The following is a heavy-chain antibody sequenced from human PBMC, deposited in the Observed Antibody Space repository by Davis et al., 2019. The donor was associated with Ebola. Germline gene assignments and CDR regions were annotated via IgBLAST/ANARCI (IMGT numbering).Heavy chain of an antibody. CDR1: GYTFTSYG. V-gene: IGHV1-18*01. J-gene: IGHJ5*02. D-gene: IGHD6-13*01. CDR2: ISAYNGNT. CDR3: AADRGYSSSWTPGWFDP. Sequence: AASVKVSCKASGYTFTSYGISWVRQAPGQGLEWMGWISAYNGNTNYAQKLQGRVTMTTDTPTSTAYMELRSLRSDDTAVYYCAADRGYSSSWTPGWFDPWGQGTLVTVSS.